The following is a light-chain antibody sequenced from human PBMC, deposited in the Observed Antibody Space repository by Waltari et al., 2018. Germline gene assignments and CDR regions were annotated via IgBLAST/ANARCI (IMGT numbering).Light chain of an antibody. Sequence: DIKMTQSPPSLSASVGDRVTITCRPSQSLSSYLSWYQQKPGKAPKLLIYAASSLQSGVPSRFSDSGSGTDFTLTISSLQPEDFATYYGQQSYNTPSTFGQGTRLDIK. V-gene: IGKV1-39*01. CDR2: AAS. CDR1: QSLSSY. CDR3: QQSYNTPST. J-gene: IGKJ5*01.